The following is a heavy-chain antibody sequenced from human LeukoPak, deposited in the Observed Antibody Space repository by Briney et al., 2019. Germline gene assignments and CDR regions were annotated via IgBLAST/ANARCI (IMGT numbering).Heavy chain of an antibody. CDR1: GYTFTNYY. CDR3: ARAPLWNFYYYYYMDV. D-gene: IGHD1-7*01. V-gene: IGHV1-2*02. J-gene: IGHJ6*03. Sequence: ASVKVSCKASGYTFTNYYIHWVRQAPGQGLEWMGWINPNSGNTKYAQKFQGRVTMTRDTSISTAYMELSRLRSDDTAVYYCARAPLWNFYYYYYMDVWGKGTTVTISS. CDR2: INPNSGNT.